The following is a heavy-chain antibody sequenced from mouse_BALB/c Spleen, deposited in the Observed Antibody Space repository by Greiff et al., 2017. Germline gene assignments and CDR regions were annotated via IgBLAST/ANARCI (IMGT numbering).Heavy chain of an antibody. V-gene: IGHV5-4*02. CDR2: ISDGGSYT. Sequence: EVKLVESGGGLVKPGGSLKLSCAASGFTFSDYYMYWVRQTPEKRLEWVATISDGGSYTYYPDSVKGRFTISRDNAKNNLYLQMSSLKSEDTAMYYCARGGHYDGRAWFAYWGQGTLVTVSA. D-gene: IGHD1-1*01. CDR3: ARGGHYDGRAWFAY. J-gene: IGHJ3*01. CDR1: GFTFSDYY.